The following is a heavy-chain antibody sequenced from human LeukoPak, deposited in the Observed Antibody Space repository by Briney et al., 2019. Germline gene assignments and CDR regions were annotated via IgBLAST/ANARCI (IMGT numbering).Heavy chain of an antibody. CDR3: ARGRPGSGWSFDY. D-gene: IGHD6-19*01. CDR2: INPSGGTT. V-gene: IGHV1-46*01. CDR1: GYTFTTYY. J-gene: IGHJ4*02. Sequence: ASVKVSCKTSGYTFTTYYMHWVRQAPGQALEWMGIINPSGGTTNYAQKFQGRVTMTRDTSTTTLYMELSSLRSEDTAVYYCARGRPGSGWSFDYWGQGTLVTVSS.